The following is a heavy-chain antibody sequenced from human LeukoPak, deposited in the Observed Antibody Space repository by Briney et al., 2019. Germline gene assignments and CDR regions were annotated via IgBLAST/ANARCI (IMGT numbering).Heavy chain of an antibody. D-gene: IGHD3-10*01. CDR2: ISGNSRYI. CDR1: GFTFSSYW. J-gene: IGHJ4*02. CDR3: ARDRSPGNFDY. Sequence: GGSLRLSCAASGFTFSSYWMSWVRQAPGKGLEWVSSISGNSRYIYYADSVKGRFTISRDNAKNSLYLQMNSLRAEDTAVYYCARDRSPGNFDYWGQGTLVTVSS. V-gene: IGHV3-21*01.